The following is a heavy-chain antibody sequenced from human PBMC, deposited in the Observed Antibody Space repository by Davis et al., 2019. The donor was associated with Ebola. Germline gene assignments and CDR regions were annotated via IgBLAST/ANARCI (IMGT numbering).Heavy chain of an antibody. Sequence: SVKVSCKASGGTFSSYAINWVRQAPGHGLEWMGGIIPIFGSTNYAQKFQGRVTMTRDTSTSTVYMELSSLRSDDTAVYYCARDYDSSGYNQFDYWGQGTLVTVSS. CDR3: ARDYDSSGYNQFDY. V-gene: IGHV1-69*05. CDR1: GGTFSSYA. J-gene: IGHJ4*02. D-gene: IGHD3-22*01. CDR2: IIPIFGST.